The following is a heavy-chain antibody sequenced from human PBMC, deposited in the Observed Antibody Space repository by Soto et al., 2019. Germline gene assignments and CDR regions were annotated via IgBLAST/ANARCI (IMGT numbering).Heavy chain of an antibody. CDR1: GDTFTGYY. CDR3: ARDPNEGVYEC. J-gene: IGHJ4*02. V-gene: IGHV1-2*02. Sequence: ASVKVSCKASGDTFTGYYLHWIRQAPGQGLQWMGWMRPDSGGANYAQKFQGRVSMTRDTSTSTFYMELRRLASDDTAVYYCARDPNEGVYECWRQGIQGTVPS. CDR2: MRPDSGGA. D-gene: IGHD3-22*01.